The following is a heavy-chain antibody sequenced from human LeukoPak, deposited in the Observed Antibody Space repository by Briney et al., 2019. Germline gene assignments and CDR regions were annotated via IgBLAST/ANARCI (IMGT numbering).Heavy chain of an antibody. D-gene: IGHD6-19*01. J-gene: IGHJ4*02. CDR3: ARHGAMAGTYDY. Sequence: SETLSLTCTVSGGSLSGYYWSCIRQPPGKGLEWSGYIYYSGSTNYNPSLKSRVTILVDTSKNQFSLRLSSVPAADTAVYYCARHGAMAGTYDYWGQGPLVPVSS. V-gene: IGHV4-59*08. CDR2: IYYSGST. CDR1: GGSLSGYY.